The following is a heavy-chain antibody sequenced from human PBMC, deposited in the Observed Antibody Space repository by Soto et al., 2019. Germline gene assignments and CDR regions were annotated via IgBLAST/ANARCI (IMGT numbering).Heavy chain of an antibody. V-gene: IGHV4-59*01. D-gene: IGHD3-22*01. CDR2: IYDTGISGYTPST. CDR1: GGSITSSY. CDR3: ARQVITMIVVVITTGSNDAFDI. J-gene: IGHJ3*02. Sequence: PEPPSETLSLTCTVSGGSITSSYWSWIRRPPGKGLEWIAYIYDTGISGYTPSTSYNPSLKSRVPMSVDTSKSQFSLKLTSVTAADTAVYYCARQVITMIVVVITTGSNDAFDIWGQGTMVTVSS.